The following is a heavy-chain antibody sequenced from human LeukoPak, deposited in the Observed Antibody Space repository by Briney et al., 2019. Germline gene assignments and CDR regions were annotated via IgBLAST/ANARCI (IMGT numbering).Heavy chain of an antibody. CDR2: INHSGST. J-gene: IGHJ4*02. CDR3: GGPFWSGS. D-gene: IGHD3-3*01. CDR1: GGSFSGYY. Sequence: PSETLSPTCAVYGGSFSGYYWSWIRQPPGKGLEWIGEINHSGSTNYNPSLKSRVTISVDTSKNQFSLKLSSVTAADTAVYYRGGPFWSGSWGQGTLVTVSS. V-gene: IGHV4-34*01.